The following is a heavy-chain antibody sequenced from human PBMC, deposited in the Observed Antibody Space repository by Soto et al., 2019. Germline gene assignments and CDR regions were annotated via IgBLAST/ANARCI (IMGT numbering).Heavy chain of an antibody. CDR1: GFTFSDYY. CDR2: ISSSSSYT. D-gene: IGHD3-22*01. J-gene: IGHJ4*02. Sequence: QVQLVESGGGLVKPGGSLRLSCAASGFTFSDYYMSWIRQAPGKGLEWVSYISSSSSYTNYADSVKGRFTISRDNAKNSLYLQMNSLRAEDTAVYYCARHVVITSALDYWGQGTLVTVSS. V-gene: IGHV3-11*05. CDR3: ARHVVITSALDY.